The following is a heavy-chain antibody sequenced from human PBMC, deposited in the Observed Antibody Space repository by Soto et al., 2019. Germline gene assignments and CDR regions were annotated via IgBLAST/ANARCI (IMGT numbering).Heavy chain of an antibody. CDR1: RFTFSTYE. J-gene: IGHJ4*02. D-gene: IGHD5-12*01. CDR2: ISSSGYTV. CDR3: VRYCTTTLCNGVATRTFDY. V-gene: IGHV3-48*03. Sequence: AGGSLRLSCAASRFTFSTYEMNWVRQAPGKGLEWVSYISSSGYTVYYADSVKDRFTISRDNTRNSLYLQMNSLRDEDTALYYCVRYCTTTLCNGVATRTFDYWGQGTLVTVSS.